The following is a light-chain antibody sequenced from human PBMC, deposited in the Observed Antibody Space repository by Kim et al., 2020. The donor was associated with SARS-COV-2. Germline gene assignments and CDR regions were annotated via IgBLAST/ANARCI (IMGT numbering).Light chain of an antibody. CDR2: GKN. V-gene: IGLV3-19*01. Sequence: ALGQTVRITCQGDSLRSYYAGWYQQKPGQAPVLVIYGKNNRPSGIPGRFSGSSSGNTASLTITGAQAEDEADYYCNSRDSSGNHWVFGGGTQLTVL. CDR3: NSRDSSGNHWV. J-gene: IGLJ3*02. CDR1: SLRSYY.